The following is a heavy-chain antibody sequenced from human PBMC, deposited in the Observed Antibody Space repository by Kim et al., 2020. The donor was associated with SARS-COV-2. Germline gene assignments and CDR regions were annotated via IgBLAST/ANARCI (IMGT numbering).Heavy chain of an antibody. J-gene: IGHJ6*02. V-gene: IGHV1-2*06. CDR3: ARGMVRGVRRPPYYYYGMDV. D-gene: IGHD3-10*01. CDR1: GYTFTGYY. Sequence: ASVKVSCKASGYTFTGYYMHWVRQAPGQGLEWMGRINPNSGGTNYAQKFQGRVTMTRDTSISTAYMELSRLRSDDTAVYYCARGMVRGVRRPPYYYYGMDVWGQGTTVTVSS. CDR2: INPNSGGT.